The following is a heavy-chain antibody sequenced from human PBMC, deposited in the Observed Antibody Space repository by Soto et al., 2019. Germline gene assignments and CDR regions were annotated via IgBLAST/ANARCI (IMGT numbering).Heavy chain of an antibody. J-gene: IGHJ4*02. V-gene: IGHV4-31*03. CDR2: IYYSGST. Sequence: PSETLSLTCTVSGGSISSGGYYWSWIRQHPGEGLEWIGYIYYSGSTYYNPSLKSRVTISVDTSKNQFSLKLSSVTAADTAVYYCARAGVRGSSSWYLTFYYWGQGTLVTFS. CDR1: GGSISSGGYY. D-gene: IGHD6-13*01. CDR3: ARAGVRGSSSWYLTFYY.